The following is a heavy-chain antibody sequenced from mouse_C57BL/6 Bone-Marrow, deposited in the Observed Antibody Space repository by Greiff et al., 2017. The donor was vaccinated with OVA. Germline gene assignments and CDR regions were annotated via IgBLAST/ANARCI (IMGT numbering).Heavy chain of an antibody. CDR1: GYTFTSYW. V-gene: IGHV1-53*01. D-gene: IGHD2-4*01. CDR3: ARSGENYDYAWFAY. J-gene: IGHJ3*01. CDR2: INPSNGGT. Sequence: QVQLQQPGTELVKPGASVKLTCKASGYTFTSYWMHWVKQRPGQGLEWIGNINPSNGGTNYNEKFKSTATLPVDTSSSTAYMQLSSLTSEDSAVYYCARSGENYDYAWFAYWGQGTLVTVSA.